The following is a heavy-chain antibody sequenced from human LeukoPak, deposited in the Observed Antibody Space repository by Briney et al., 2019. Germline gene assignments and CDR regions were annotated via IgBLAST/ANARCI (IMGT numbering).Heavy chain of an antibody. Sequence: EASVKVSCKASGCTFTSYDINWVRQATGQGLEWMGWMNPNSGDTGYAQKFQGRVTMTRNTSISTAYMELSSLRSEDTAVYYCSMTLKGYTYGLFDYWGQGTLVTVYS. CDR3: SMTLKGYTYGLFDY. J-gene: IGHJ4*02. CDR2: MNPNSGDT. D-gene: IGHD5-18*01. CDR1: GCTFTSYD. V-gene: IGHV1-8*01.